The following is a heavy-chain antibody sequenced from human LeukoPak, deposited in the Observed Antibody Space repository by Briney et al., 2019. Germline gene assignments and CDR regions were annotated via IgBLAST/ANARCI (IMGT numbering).Heavy chain of an antibody. CDR3: ANLLGSSSWIDY. CDR1: GGTFSSYA. V-gene: IGHV1-69*13. D-gene: IGHD6-13*01. CDR2: IIPIFGTA. Sequence: SVKVSCXASGGTFSSYAISWVRQAPGQGLEWMGGIIPIFGTANYAQKFQGRVTITADESTSTAYMELSSLRSEDTAVYYCANLLGSSSWIDYWGQGTLVTVSS. J-gene: IGHJ4*02.